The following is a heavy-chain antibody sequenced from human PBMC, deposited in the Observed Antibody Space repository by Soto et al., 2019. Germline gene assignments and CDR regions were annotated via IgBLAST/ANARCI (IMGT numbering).Heavy chain of an antibody. Sequence: PGGSLRLSCAASGFTFSSYATSWVRQAPGKGLEWVSAISGSGGSTYYADSVKGRFTISRDNSKNTLYLQMNSLRAEDTAVYYCAKDLSGSYSHKYYYYYGMDVWGQGTTVTVSS. CDR1: GFTFSSYA. V-gene: IGHV3-23*01. D-gene: IGHD1-26*01. CDR2: ISGSGGST. CDR3: AKDLSGSYSHKYYYYYGMDV. J-gene: IGHJ6*02.